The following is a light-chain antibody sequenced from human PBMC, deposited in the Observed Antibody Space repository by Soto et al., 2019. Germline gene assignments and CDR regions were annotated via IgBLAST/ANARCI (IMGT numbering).Light chain of an antibody. CDR2: DAS. CDR3: LRYNAFSQT. Sequence: GDRVTITCRASQSMNSWLAWYQQKPGEAPKVLIYDASSLESGVPSRFSGSGSGTESTLTIGSLQPEDFATYYCLRYNAFSQTFGQGTKVEI. J-gene: IGKJ1*01. CDR1: QSMNSW. V-gene: IGKV1-5*01.